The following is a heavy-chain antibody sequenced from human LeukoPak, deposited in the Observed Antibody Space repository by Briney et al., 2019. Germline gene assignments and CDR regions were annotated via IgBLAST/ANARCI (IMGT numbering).Heavy chain of an antibody. V-gene: IGHV1-18*01. CDR1: GGTFSSYA. Sequence: ASVKVSCKASGGTFSSYAISWVRQAPGQGLKWMGWISAYNGNTNYAQKLQGRVTMTTDTSTSTAYMELRSLRSDDTAVYYCARVISDYYDSSGYPDAFDIWGQGTMVTVSS. D-gene: IGHD3-22*01. CDR3: ARVISDYYDSSGYPDAFDI. J-gene: IGHJ3*02. CDR2: ISAYNGNT.